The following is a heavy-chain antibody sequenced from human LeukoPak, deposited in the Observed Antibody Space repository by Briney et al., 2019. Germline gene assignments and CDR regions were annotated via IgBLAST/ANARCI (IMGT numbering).Heavy chain of an antibody. Sequence: PGGSLRLSCAASGFTFSSYSMNWVRQAPGKGLEWVSSISSSSSYIYYADSVKGRFTISRDNAKNSLYLQMNSLRAEDTAVYYCARTIAVAGLGFDYWGQGTLVTVSS. CDR3: ARTIAVAGLGFDY. V-gene: IGHV3-21*01. D-gene: IGHD6-19*01. CDR1: GFTFSSYS. J-gene: IGHJ4*02. CDR2: ISSSSSYI.